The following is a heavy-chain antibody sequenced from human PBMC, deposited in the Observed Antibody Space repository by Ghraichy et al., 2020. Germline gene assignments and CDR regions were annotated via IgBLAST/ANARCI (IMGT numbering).Heavy chain of an antibody. D-gene: IGHD2-15*01. V-gene: IGHV3-20*03. J-gene: IGHJ3*02. CDR3: ERDGGIVEGTADSFDI. CDR2: ITWNGGST. Sequence: VSSITWNGGSTGYADSVTGRFTISRDNAKNSVSLQLTSLRAEDTALYYCERDGGIVEGTADSFDIWGQ.